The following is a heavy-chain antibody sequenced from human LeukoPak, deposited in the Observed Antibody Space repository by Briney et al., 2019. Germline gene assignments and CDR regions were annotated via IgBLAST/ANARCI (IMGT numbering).Heavy chain of an antibody. D-gene: IGHD6-19*01. V-gene: IGHV4-59*08. CDR2: ISHSGTT. CDR3: ARWDDSAWAFGN. Sequence: SETLSLTCIVSGGSISSYSWNWIRQSPGKGLEWVGYISHSGTTSYNSYLRSRVTISVDTSKNQLSLKLTSVTAADTAVYYCARWDDSAWAFGNWGPGTLVTVSS. CDR1: GGSISSYS. J-gene: IGHJ4*02.